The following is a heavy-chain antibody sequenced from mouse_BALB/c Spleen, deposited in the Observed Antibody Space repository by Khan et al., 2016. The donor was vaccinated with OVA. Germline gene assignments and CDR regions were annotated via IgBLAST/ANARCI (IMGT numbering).Heavy chain of an antibody. CDR1: GYTFTSYW. D-gene: IGHD1-1*01. CDR3: ARIKKILATYFDY. CDR2: TNPTNGRT. J-gene: IGHJ2*01. Sequence: QVQLQQPGAELVKAGASVKMSCKASGYTFTSYWMHWVKQRLGQGLEWFAETNPTNGRTYYNEKFKSKATMTGDKSSSTAYMLLSGPTAEDSAVYYCARIKKILATYFDYWGQGTTRTVAS. V-gene: IGHV1S81*02.